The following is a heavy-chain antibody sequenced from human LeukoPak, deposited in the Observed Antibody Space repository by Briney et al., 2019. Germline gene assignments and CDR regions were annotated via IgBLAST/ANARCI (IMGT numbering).Heavy chain of an antibody. CDR2: IKQDGSEK. V-gene: IGHV3-7*01. CDR1: RFTFSSYW. Sequence: GGSLRLSCAASRFTFSSYWMSWVRQAPGKGLEWVANIKQDGSEKYYVDFVKGRFTISRDNSKTTLYLQMNSLRAEDTAVYYCARGSIAAAGSSKGYMDAWGKGTTVTVSS. D-gene: IGHD6-13*01. CDR3: ARGSIAAAGSSKGYMDA. J-gene: IGHJ6*03.